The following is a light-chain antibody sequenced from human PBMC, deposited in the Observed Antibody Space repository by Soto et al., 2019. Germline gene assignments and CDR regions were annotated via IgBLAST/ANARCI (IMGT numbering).Light chain of an antibody. V-gene: IGKV3-15*01. Sequence: EIVMTQSPATLSVSPGERATLSCRASQSVSSSLAWYQQKPGQAPGLLIYGASTRATRFPARFSGSGSGTEFTLTIKSLQSEDFAIYYCKHYNSYSEACGQGTKVDIK. CDR2: GAS. J-gene: IGKJ1*01. CDR3: KHYNSYSEA. CDR1: QSVSSS.